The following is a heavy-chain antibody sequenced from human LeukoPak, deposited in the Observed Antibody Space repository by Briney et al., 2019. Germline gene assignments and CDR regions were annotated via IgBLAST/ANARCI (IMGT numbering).Heavy chain of an antibody. V-gene: IGHV3-66*04. CDR2: IYSGGST. CDR1: GFSVSSNY. CDR3: ARRRLRPSYGMDV. J-gene: IGHJ6*02. Sequence: GSPRIPFSASGFSVSSNYKSRVRQAPGKGVGGVSVIYSGGSTYYADSVKGRFTISRDNSKDTLYLRMNNLRAEDTAVYYCARRRLRPSYGMDVWGQGTTVTVSS. D-gene: IGHD2-21*01.